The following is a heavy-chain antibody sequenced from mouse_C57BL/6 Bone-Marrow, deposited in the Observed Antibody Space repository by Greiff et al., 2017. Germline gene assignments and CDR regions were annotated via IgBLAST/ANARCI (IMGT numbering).Heavy chain of an antibody. J-gene: IGHJ2*01. CDR3: ARARGY. CDR1: GYTFTDYY. Sequence: EVQLQQSGPELVKPGASVKISCKASGYTFTDYYMNWVKQSHGQSLEWIGDINPNNVGTSYNQKFKGKATLTVDKSSSTAYMELRSLTSEDSAVYYCARARGYWGQGTTLTVSS. V-gene: IGHV1-26*01. CDR2: INPNNVGT. D-gene: IGHD3-1*01.